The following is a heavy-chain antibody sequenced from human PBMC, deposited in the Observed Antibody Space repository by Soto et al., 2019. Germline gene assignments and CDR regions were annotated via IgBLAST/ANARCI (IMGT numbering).Heavy chain of an antibody. V-gene: IGHV1-69*13. Sequence: ASVKVSCKASGGTFSSYAISWVRQAPGQGLEWMGGIIPIFGTANYAQKFQGRVTITADESTSTAYMELSSLRSEDTAVYYRAGHKSYTVVTPDYYYGMDVWGQGTTVTVSS. CDR1: GGTFSSYA. D-gene: IGHD2-21*02. CDR3: AGHKSYTVVTPDYYYGMDV. J-gene: IGHJ6*02. CDR2: IIPIFGTA.